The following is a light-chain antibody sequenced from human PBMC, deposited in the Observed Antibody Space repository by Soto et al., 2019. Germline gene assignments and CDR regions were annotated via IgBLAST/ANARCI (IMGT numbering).Light chain of an antibody. V-gene: IGKV1-5*01. CDR2: DAF. Sequence: DIQMTQSPSTLSASVGDRVTITCRASDTVGDWLAWYQQKPGKAPKVLIYDAFSLESGVPSRFSGSGSGTEFTLTISILQRDDFAAYFCQQYSTYSFSFGGGTKVEIK. J-gene: IGKJ4*01. CDR1: DTVGDW. CDR3: QQYSTYSFS.